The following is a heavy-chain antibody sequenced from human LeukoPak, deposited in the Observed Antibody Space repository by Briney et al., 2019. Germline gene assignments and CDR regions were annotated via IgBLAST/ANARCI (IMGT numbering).Heavy chain of an antibody. CDR2: IYYSGST. CDR3: ASHSGIYEYYFDY. J-gene: IGHJ4*02. D-gene: IGHD1-26*01. Sequence: SETLSLTCTVSGGSISSYYWSWIRQPPGKGLEWIGYIYYSGSTNYNPSLKSRVTISVDTSKNQFSLKLSSVTAADTAVYYCASHSGIYEYYFDYWGQGTLVTVSS. V-gene: IGHV4-59*08. CDR1: GGSISSYY.